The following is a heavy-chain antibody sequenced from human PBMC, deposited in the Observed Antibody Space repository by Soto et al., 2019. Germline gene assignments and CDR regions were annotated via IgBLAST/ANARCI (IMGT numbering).Heavy chain of an antibody. D-gene: IGHD3-9*01. V-gene: IGHV4-59*01. J-gene: IGHJ3*02. CDR3: ARIGHFDWLMTRDAFDI. Sequence: SETLSLTCTVSGGSISSYYWSWIRQPPGKGLEWIGYIYYSGSTNYNPSLKSRVTISVDTSKNQFSLKLSSVTAADTAVYYCARIGHFDWLMTRDAFDIWGQGTMVTVSS. CDR1: GGSISSYY. CDR2: IYYSGST.